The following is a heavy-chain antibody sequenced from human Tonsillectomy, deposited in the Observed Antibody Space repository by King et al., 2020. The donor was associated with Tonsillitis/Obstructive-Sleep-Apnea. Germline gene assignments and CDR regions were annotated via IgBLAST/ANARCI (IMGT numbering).Heavy chain of an antibody. J-gene: IGHJ4*02. V-gene: IGHV3-33*01. CDR3: ARYVVATHYFDY. CDR2: IWYDGTNK. D-gene: IGHD5-12*01. Sequence: VKLVESGGGVVQPGRSLTLSCAASGFTFSSYGMHWVRQAPGKGLEWVALIWYDGTNKYYADSVKGRFTISRDNSKNTLYLQMNSLRAEDTAVYYCARYVVATHYFDYWGQGALVTVSS. CDR1: GFTFSSYG.